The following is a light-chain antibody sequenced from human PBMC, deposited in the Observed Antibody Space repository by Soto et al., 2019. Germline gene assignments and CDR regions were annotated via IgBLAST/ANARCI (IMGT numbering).Light chain of an antibody. CDR3: SSYTSSSTLV. J-gene: IGLJ1*01. Sequence: QSALTQPASVPGSPGQSITISCTGTSSDVGAYNSVAWYQHNPGKAPKLMIYDVSNRPSGVSSRFSGSKSANTASLSISGLQADDEADYYCSSYTSSSTLVFGTGTKLTVL. CDR2: DVS. CDR1: SSDVGAYNS. V-gene: IGLV2-14*01.